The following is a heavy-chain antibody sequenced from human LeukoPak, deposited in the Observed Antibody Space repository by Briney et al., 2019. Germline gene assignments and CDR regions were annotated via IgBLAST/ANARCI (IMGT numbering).Heavy chain of an antibody. CDR1: GGSFSGYY. D-gene: IGHD6-6*01. V-gene: IGHV4-34*01. Sequence: SETLSLTCAVYGGSFSGYYWSWIRQPPGKGLEWIGEINHSGSTNYNPSLKSRVTISVDTSKNQFSLKLSSVTAADTAVYYCARELYSSSAFDIWGQGTMVTVSS. J-gene: IGHJ3*02. CDR3: ARELYSSSAFDI. CDR2: INHSGST.